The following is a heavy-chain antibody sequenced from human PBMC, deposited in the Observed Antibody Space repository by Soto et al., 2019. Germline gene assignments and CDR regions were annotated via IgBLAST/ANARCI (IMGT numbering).Heavy chain of an antibody. J-gene: IGHJ4*02. Sequence: GGSLRLSCAASGFTFSSYGMHWVRQAPGTGPEWVSSISSSGTYIYYADSVKGRFTISRDNAKNSLFLQLNSLRAEDTAVYYCAGRYCTNGVCPFDYWGQGTQVTVSS. CDR2: ISSSGTYI. CDR1: GFTFSSYG. V-gene: IGHV3-21*01. D-gene: IGHD2-8*01. CDR3: AGRYCTNGVCPFDY.